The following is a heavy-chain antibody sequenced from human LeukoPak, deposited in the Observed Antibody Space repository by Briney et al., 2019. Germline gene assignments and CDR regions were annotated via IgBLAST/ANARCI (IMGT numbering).Heavy chain of an antibody. D-gene: IGHD1-26*01. Sequence: GGSLRLSCAASGFIFSSYGMHWVRQAPGKGLEWVTSTRYDGGSKYYADSVKGRFTISRDNSKNTLHLQMNSLRPEDTAVYYCAKEGSTSPFDYWGQGTLVTVSS. J-gene: IGHJ4*02. V-gene: IGHV3-30*02. CDR1: GFIFSSYG. CDR2: TRYDGGSK. CDR3: AKEGSTSPFDY.